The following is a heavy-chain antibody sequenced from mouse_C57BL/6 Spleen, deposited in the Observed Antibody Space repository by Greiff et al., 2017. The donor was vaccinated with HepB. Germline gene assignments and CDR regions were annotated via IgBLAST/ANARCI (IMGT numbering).Heavy chain of an antibody. J-gene: IGHJ4*01. CDR2: ISSGGDYI. CDR3: TREWVYYGSPYAMDY. V-gene: IGHV5-9-1*02. CDR1: GFTFSSYA. Sequence: EVQLVESGEGLVKPGGSLKLSCAASGFTFSSYAMSWVRQTPEKRLEWVAYISSGGDYIYYADTVKGRFTISRDNARNTLYLQMSSLKSEDTAMYYCTREWVYYGSPYAMDYWGQGTSVTVSS. D-gene: IGHD1-1*01.